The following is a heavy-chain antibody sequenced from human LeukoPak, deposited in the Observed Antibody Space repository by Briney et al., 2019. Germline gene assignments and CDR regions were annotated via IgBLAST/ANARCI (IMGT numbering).Heavy chain of an antibody. CDR2: INHSGST. J-gene: IGHJ4*02. Sequence: PSETLSLTCAVYGGSFSGYYWSWIRQPPGKGLEWIGEINHSGSTNYNPSLKSRVTISVDKSKNQFSLKPSSVTAADTAVYYCARVRPSGVTHFDYWGQGTLVTVSS. CDR3: ARVRPSGVTHFDY. V-gene: IGHV4-34*01. CDR1: GGSFSGYY. D-gene: IGHD1-1*01.